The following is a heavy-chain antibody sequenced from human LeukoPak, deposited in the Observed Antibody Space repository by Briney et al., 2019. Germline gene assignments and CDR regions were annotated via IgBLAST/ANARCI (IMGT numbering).Heavy chain of an antibody. V-gene: IGHV3-30*02. CDR1: GFTFSSYG. D-gene: IGHD2-15*01. Sequence: GGSLRLSCAASGFTFSSYGMHWVRQAPGKGLEWVAFIRYDGSNKYYADSVKGRFTISRDNSRNTLYLRMNSLRAEDTAVYYCAKDFGRAATLGSWFDPWGQGTLVTVSS. CDR2: IRYDGSNK. J-gene: IGHJ5*02. CDR3: AKDFGRAATLGSWFDP.